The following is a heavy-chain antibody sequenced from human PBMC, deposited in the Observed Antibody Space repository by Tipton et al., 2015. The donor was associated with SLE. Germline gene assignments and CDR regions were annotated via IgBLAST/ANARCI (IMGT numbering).Heavy chain of an antibody. CDR1: GYSFTNYW. Sequence: QLVQSGAEVKKPGESLKISCKGSGYSFTNYWIGWVRQMPGKGLEWMGIIYPGDSDTRYSPSFQGQVTISADKSISTAYLQWSSLKASDTAMYYCARPSSHPLTYCSAGSCYSGAFDIWGQGTMVTVSS. CDR3: ARPSSHPLTYCSAGSCYSGAFDI. J-gene: IGHJ3*02. V-gene: IGHV5-51*03. CDR2: IYPGDSDT. D-gene: IGHD2-15*01.